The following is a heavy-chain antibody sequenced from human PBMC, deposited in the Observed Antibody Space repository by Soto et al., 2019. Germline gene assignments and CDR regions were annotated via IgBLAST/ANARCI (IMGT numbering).Heavy chain of an antibody. CDR1: GGSISSGDYY. CDR2: IYYSGST. Sequence: QVQLQESGPGLVKPSQTLSLTCTVSGGSISSGDYYWSWIRQHPGKGLEWIGYIYYSGSTYYNPSLECRVTISVDTSKNQSSLKLSSVTAADTAVYYCARWWSGSRQGFDPWGQGTLVTVSS. D-gene: IGHD3-3*01. J-gene: IGHJ5*02. V-gene: IGHV4-31*03. CDR3: ARWWSGSRQGFDP.